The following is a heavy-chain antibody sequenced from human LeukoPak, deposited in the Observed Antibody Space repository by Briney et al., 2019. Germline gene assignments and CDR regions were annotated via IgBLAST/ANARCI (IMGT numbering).Heavy chain of an antibody. CDR1: GFAFNSVW. V-gene: IGHV3-7*01. D-gene: IGHD2-15*01. CDR2: VNLDGRKT. Sequence: PGGSLSLSCAASGFAFNSVWMSWLRPAPGKGLEWGANVNLDGRKTHYIHSVEVTFTTSRSTTKNSRYLQMNSLRVDDTAVYHCARDGGYCDGITCPGDYWGVGTLVTVSS. CDR3: ARDGGYCDGITCPGDY. J-gene: IGHJ4*01.